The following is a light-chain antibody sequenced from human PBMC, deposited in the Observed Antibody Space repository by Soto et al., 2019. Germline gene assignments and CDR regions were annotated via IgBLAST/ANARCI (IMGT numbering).Light chain of an antibody. CDR2: DAS. CDR1: QSVSSY. CDR3: QQRSNWPLT. J-gene: IGKJ4*01. Sequence: EIVLTQSPATLSLSPGDRANLSCRASQSVSSYLAWYQQRPGQAPRLLMYDASNRATGIPARFSTSGSGTDFTLTISSLEPEDFALYYCQQRSNWPLTFGGGTKVEI. V-gene: IGKV3-11*01.